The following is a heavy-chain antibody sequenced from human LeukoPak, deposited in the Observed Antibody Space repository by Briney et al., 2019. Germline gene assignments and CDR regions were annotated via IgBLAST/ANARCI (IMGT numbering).Heavy chain of an antibody. J-gene: IGHJ4*02. CDR3: ATRNGGSYYYFDY. D-gene: IGHD1-26*01. CDR2: ISYDGSNK. CDR1: GFTFSSYG. Sequence: GGSLRLSCAASGFTFSSYGMHWVRQAPGKGLEWVAVISYDGSNKYYADSVKGRFTISRDNSKNTLYLQMNSLRAEDTAVYYCATRNGGSYYYFDYWGQGTLVTVSS. V-gene: IGHV3-30*03.